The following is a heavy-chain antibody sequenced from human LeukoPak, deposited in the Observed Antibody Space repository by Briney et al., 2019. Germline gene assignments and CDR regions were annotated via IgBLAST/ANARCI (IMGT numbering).Heavy chain of an antibody. CDR1: GGSISSGGYY. D-gene: IGHD3-22*01. CDR3: ARHYYGSSGYGGWFDP. Sequence: SETLSLTCTVSGGSISSGGYYWSWIRQHPGKGLEWIGYIYYSGSTYYSPSLKSRVTISVGTSKNQFSLKLSSVTAADTAVYHCARHYYGSSGYGGWFDPWGQGTLVTVSS. CDR2: IYYSGST. V-gene: IGHV4-31*03. J-gene: IGHJ5*02.